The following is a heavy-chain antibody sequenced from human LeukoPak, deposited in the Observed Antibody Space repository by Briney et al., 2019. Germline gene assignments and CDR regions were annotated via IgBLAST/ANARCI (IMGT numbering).Heavy chain of an antibody. CDR1: GGTFSSYA. CDR3: ARSTSDGDYWFDP. CDR2: IIPIFGTA. V-gene: IGHV1-69*05. D-gene: IGHD2-21*02. Sequence: GSSVKVSCKASGGTFSSYAISWVRRAPGQGLEWMGGIIPIFGTANYAQKFQGRVTITTDESTSTAYMELSSLRSEDTAVYYCARSTSDGDYWFDPWGQGTLVTVSS. J-gene: IGHJ5*02.